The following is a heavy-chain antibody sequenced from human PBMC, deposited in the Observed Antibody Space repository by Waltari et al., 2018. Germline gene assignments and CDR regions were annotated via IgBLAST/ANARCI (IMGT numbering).Heavy chain of an antibody. CDR2: FDPSKTYT. Sequence: EVQLVQSGAEVKKPGESLRISCTGSGFSFSSYWISWVRQMPGKGLECMGSFDPSKTYTNYSPSYQGNVTMSVDTSISTAHLQWSSLKAPDTAMYYCARGTDYGTPFDYWGQGTLVTVSA. J-gene: IGHJ4*02. D-gene: IGHD4-17*01. V-gene: IGHV5-10-1*03. CDR1: GFSFSSYW. CDR3: ARGTDYGTPFDY.